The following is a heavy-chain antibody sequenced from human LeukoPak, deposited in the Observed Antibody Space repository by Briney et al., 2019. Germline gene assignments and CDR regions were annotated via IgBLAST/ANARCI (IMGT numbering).Heavy chain of an antibody. D-gene: IGHD4-17*01. CDR2: IYGGGST. CDR1: GFTVSTNY. V-gene: IGHV3-53*04. Sequence: TGGSLRLSCAASGFTVSTNYMSWVRQAPGKGLEWVSIIYGGGSTYYADSVKGRFTISRHNSKNTLYLQMNSLRAEDTAVYYCARGDGDYVWGQGTLVTVSS. CDR3: ARGDGDYV. J-gene: IGHJ4*02.